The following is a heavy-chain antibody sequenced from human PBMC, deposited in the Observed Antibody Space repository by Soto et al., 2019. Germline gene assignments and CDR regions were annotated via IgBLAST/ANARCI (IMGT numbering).Heavy chain of an antibody. CDR3: VRQASSLIGDAYFDY. Sequence: SETLSLTCTVSGGSISSGGYYWSWIRQHPGKGLEWIGYIYYSGSTYYNPSLKSRVTISVDTSKNQFSLKLSSVTAADTAVYYCVRQASSLIGDAYFDYWGQGTLVTVSS. D-gene: IGHD4-17*01. V-gene: IGHV4-31*03. CDR1: GGSISSGGYY. CDR2: IYYSGST. J-gene: IGHJ4*02.